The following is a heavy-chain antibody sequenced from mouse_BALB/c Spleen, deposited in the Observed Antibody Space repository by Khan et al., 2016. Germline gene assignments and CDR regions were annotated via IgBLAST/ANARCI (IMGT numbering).Heavy chain of an antibody. V-gene: IGHV3-2*02. CDR1: GYSITSGYG. J-gene: IGHJ2*01. CDR2: ISYSGST. CDR3: ARTARIKY. D-gene: IGHD1-2*01. Sequence: EVQLQESGPGLVKPSQSLSLTCTVTGYSITSGYGWNWIRQLPGNKLERMGYISYSGSTNYNPSLKSRISFTRDTSNNPSFLQLNSVTTEDTSTYYCARTARIKYWGQGTTLTVSS.